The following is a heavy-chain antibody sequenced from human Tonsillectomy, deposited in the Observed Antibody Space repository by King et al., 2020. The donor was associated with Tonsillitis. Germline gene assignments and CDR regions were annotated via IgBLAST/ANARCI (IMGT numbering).Heavy chain of an antibody. Sequence: VQLVESGGGLVQPRGSLRLSCAASGFTVSSNYMSWVRQAPGKGLEWVSVIYSGGSTYYADSVKGRFTISRDNSKNTLYLQMNSLRAEDTAVYYCARDTTMVRGVIFGAFDIWGQGTMVTVSS. V-gene: IGHV3-66*01. CDR3: ARDTTMVRGVIFGAFDI. CDR1: GFTVSSNY. D-gene: IGHD3-10*01. J-gene: IGHJ3*02. CDR2: IYSGGST.